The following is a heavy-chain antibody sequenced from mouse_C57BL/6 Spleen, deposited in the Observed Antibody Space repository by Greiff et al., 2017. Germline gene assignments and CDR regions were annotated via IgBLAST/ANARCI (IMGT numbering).Heavy chain of an antibody. CDR1: GYTFTDYN. V-gene: IGHV1-18*01. Sequence: EVQLVESGPELVKPGASVKIPCKASGYTFTDYNMDWVKQSHGKSLEWIGDINPNNGGTIYNQKFKGKATLTVDKSSSTAYMELRSLTSEDTAVYYCARHWDGAWFAYWGQGTLVTVSA. CDR2: INPNNGGT. CDR3: ARHWDGAWFAY. J-gene: IGHJ3*01. D-gene: IGHD4-1*01.